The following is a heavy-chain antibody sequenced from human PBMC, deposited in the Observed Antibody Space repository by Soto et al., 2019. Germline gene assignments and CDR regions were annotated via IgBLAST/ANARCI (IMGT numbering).Heavy chain of an antibody. J-gene: IGHJ4*02. D-gene: IGHD3-16*01. CDR3: AKETINYDYAWGSPAFDY. Sequence: GSLRLSCAASGFTFSSYGMHWVRQAPGKGLEWVAVISYDGSNKYYADSVKGRFTISRDNSKNTLYLQMNSLRAEDTAVYYCAKETINYDYAWGSPAFDYWGQGTLVTVS. CDR2: ISYDGSNK. CDR1: GFTFSSYG. V-gene: IGHV3-30*18.